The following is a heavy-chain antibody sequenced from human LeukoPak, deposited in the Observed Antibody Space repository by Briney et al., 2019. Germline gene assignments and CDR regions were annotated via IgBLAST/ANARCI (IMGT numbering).Heavy chain of an antibody. V-gene: IGHV3-64D*06. CDR2: ITSKGGSS. J-gene: IGHJ4*02. CDR1: GFTFSTNA. CDR3: VKGGQWLVPYYFDY. Sequence: GGSLRLSCSASGFTFSTNAMHWVRQAPGKGLEYVSAITSKGGSSYYADSVKGRFTISRDNSKNTLYLQMSSLIPEDTAVYYCVKGGQWLVPYYFDYWGQGTLVTVSS. D-gene: IGHD6-19*01.